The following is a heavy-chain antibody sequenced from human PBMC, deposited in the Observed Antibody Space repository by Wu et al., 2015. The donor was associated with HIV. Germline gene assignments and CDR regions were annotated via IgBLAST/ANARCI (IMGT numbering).Heavy chain of an antibody. Sequence: QVQLVQSGAEVKKPESSVKVSCKASGGSFSSYAISWLRQAPGQGLEWMGRIIPILGAPNYAQKFQDRVTITADGSTRTVYMELSSLRSEDTAVYYCARDQRWGATTSFRFDPWGQGTLVIVSS. CDR3: ARDQRWGATTSFRFDP. CDR2: IIPILGAP. J-gene: IGHJ5*02. D-gene: IGHD1-26*01. CDR1: GGSFSSYA. V-gene: IGHV1-69*11.